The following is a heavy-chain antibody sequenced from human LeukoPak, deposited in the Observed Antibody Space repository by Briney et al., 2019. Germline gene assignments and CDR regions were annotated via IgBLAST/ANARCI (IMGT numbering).Heavy chain of an antibody. CDR1: GGSFSGYY. D-gene: IGHD2-2*01. Sequence: PSETLSLTCAVYGGSFSGYYWSWIRQPPGKGLEWIGEINRSGSTNYNPSLKSRVTISVDTSKNQFSLKLSSVTAADTAVYYCARTPDIVIVPADAFDIWGQGTMVTVSS. CDR3: ARTPDIVIVPADAFDI. V-gene: IGHV4-34*01. CDR2: INRSGST. J-gene: IGHJ3*02.